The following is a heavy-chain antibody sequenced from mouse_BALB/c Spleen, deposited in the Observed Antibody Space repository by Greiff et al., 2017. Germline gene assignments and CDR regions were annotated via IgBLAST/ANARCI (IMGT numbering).Heavy chain of an antibody. CDR3: ARGLLSYFDY. CDR2: ISSGSSTI. CDR1: GFTFSSFG. Sequence: DVKLVESGGGLVQPGGSRKLSCAASGFTFSSFGMHWVRQAPEKGLEWVAYISSGSSTIYYADTVKGRFTISRDNARNILYLQMSSLRSEDTAMYYCARGLLSYFDYWGQGTTLTVSS. D-gene: IGHD1-1*01. V-gene: IGHV5-17*02. J-gene: IGHJ2*01.